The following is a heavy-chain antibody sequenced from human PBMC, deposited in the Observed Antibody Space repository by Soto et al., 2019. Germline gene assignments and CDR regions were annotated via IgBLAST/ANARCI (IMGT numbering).Heavy chain of an antibody. Sequence: EVQLVESGGGLVQPGGSLRLSCAASGFTFSSYSMNWVRQAPGQGLEWVSYISSSSSTIYYADSVKGRFTISRANAKNSLYRQMNSLRDQDTAVYYCARERAVGIAVALNWFDPWGQGTLVTVSS. CDR1: GFTFSSYS. V-gene: IGHV3-48*02. J-gene: IGHJ5*02. D-gene: IGHD6-19*01. CDR2: ISSSSSTI. CDR3: ARERAVGIAVALNWFDP.